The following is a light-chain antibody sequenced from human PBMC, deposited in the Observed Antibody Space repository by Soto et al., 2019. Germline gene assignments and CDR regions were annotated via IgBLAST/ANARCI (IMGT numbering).Light chain of an antibody. J-gene: IGKJ1*01. CDR1: QSVGSN. V-gene: IGKV3-15*01. Sequence: EIVMTQSPATLSVSPGVRVTLSCRASQSVGSNLAWYQQKPGQAPRLLIYGASTRATGIPARFSGSGSGTEFTLTISSLQSEDFAIYFCQQYNNWPPDRTFGQGTKVEIK. CDR3: QQYNNWPPDRT. CDR2: GAS.